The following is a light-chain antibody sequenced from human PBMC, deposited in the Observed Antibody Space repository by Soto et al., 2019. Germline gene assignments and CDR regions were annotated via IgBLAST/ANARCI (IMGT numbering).Light chain of an antibody. CDR3: QQCSEWPLIT. Sequence: EIVMTQSPGTLSVSPGERATLSCRASERVDRYLAWYQQKPGQAPSLLIYGASTRATGVPARFSGSGSGTEFTLTISSLQSEAFAVYFCQQCSEWPLITFGQGTLLEAK. J-gene: IGKJ5*01. CDR1: ERVDRY. CDR2: GAS. V-gene: IGKV3-15*01.